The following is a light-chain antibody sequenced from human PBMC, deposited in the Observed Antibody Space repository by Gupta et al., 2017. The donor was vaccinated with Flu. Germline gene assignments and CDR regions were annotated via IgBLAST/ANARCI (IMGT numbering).Light chain of an antibody. CDR3: MQALQTPLIT. CDR1: QSLLHSNGYNY. CDR2: LGS. Sequence: DIVMTQSPLSLPVTPGEPASISCRSSQSLLHSNGYNYLDWYLQKPGQSPQLLIYLGSNRASGVPDRFSGSGSGTDFTLKISRVEAEDVGVYYCMQALQTPLITFGQGTXLEIK. V-gene: IGKV2-28*01. J-gene: IGKJ5*01.